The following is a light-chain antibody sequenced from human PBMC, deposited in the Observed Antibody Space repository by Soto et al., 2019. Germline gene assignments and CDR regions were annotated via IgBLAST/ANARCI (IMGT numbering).Light chain of an antibody. CDR3: KQRMNWPLT. V-gene: IGKV3-11*01. J-gene: IGKJ5*01. CDR1: QTDSSY. CDR2: DEY. Sequence: EIVLTQSPATLSFSPGERATLSCRASQTDSSYLLWYQQKRGQYNRILIYDEYNRATGIKDRFSGSGSGTDFTLTIRSIEPEDFAVYYCKQRMNWPLTLGTGKRLEIK.